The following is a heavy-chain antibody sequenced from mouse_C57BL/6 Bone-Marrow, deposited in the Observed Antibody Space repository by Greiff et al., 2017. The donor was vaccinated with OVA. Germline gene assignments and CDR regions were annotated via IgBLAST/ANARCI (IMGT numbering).Heavy chain of an antibody. Sequence: EVQLQQSGPELVKPGASVKISCKASGYTFTDYYMNWVQQSHGKSLEWIGDINPNNGGTSYNQKFKGKATLTVDKSSSTAYMELRSLTSEDSAVYYCARTRYYGSPWFAYWGQGTLVTVSA. CDR1: GYTFTDYY. J-gene: IGHJ3*01. CDR3: ARTRYYGSPWFAY. D-gene: IGHD1-1*01. CDR2: INPNNGGT. V-gene: IGHV1-26*01.